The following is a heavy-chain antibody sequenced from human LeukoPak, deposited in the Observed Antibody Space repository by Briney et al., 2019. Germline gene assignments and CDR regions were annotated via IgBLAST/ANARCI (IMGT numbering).Heavy chain of an antibody. V-gene: IGHV3-23*01. CDR3: AKEQYYYDSSGYSDYFDY. Sequence: GGSLRLSCAASGFTFSSYAMSWVRQAPGKGLEWVSAISGSGGSTYYADSVKGRFTISRDNSKNTLYLQMNSLRAEDTAVYYCAKEQYYYDSSGYSDYFDYWGQGTLVTVSS. D-gene: IGHD3-22*01. CDR1: GFTFSSYA. CDR2: ISGSGGST. J-gene: IGHJ4*02.